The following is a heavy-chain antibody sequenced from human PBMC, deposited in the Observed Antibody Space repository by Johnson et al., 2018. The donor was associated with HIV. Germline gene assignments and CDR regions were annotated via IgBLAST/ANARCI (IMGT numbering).Heavy chain of an antibody. CDR3: ASFTVTGAFDI. CDR1: GFTFDDYG. J-gene: IGHJ3*02. CDR2: ISYDGSNK. V-gene: IGHV3-30*03. D-gene: IGHD4-17*01. Sequence: QMLLVESGGGVVRPGGSLRLSCAASGFTFDDYGMSWVRQAPGKGLEWVAVISYDGSNKYYADSVKGRFTISRDNSKNTLYLQMNSLRAEDTAVYYCASFTVTGAFDIWGQGTMVTVSS.